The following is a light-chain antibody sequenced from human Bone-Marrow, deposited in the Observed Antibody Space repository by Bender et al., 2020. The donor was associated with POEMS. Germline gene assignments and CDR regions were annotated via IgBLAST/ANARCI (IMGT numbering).Light chain of an antibody. Sequence: QSALTQPASVSGSPGQSITISCTGTSSDVGGYNYVSWYQQHPGKAPKLMIYDVSNRPSRVSNRFSGSKSGNTASLTISGLQAEDEADYYCCSYAGRSTWIFGGGTKVTVL. V-gene: IGLV2-14*01. CDR3: CSYAGRSTWI. J-gene: IGLJ2*01. CDR1: SSDVGGYNY. CDR2: DVS.